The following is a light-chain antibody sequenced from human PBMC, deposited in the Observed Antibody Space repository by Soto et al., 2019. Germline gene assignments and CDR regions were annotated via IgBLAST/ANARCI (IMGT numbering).Light chain of an antibody. V-gene: IGKV2-28*01. J-gene: IGKJ2*01. CDR3: MQARQTPFT. CDR1: QGINSY. Sequence: TQSPSSLSASVGDRVTITCRASQGINSYLDWYLQKPGQSPQLLIYLGSTRASGVPDRFSGSGSDTDFTLKITRVEAEDVGIYYCMQARQTPFTFGQGTKLEVK. CDR2: LGS.